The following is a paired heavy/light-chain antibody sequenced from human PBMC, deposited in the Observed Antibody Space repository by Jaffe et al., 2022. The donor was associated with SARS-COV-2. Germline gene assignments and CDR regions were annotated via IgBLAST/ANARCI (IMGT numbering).Heavy chain of an antibody. CDR3: ARLDRDFYYGSGTYYKAAFDF. D-gene: IGHD3-10*01. V-gene: IGHV5-51*01. CDR2: IYPGDSET. Sequence: EVQLVQSGAEVKKPGESLKISCKGSGYSFISYWIGWVRQMPGKGLEWMGFIYPGDSETRYSPSFQGQVTISADKSIDTAYLQWRSLKASDTAMYYCARLDRDFYYGSGTYYKAAFDFWGQGTTVTVSS. CDR1: GYSFISYW. J-gene: IGHJ3*01.
Light chain of an antibody. V-gene: IGLV1-47*01. CDR3: AAWDASLSGVV. CDR1: SSNIGTNY. CDR2: RND. Sequence: QSVLTQPPSASGTPGQRVTISCSGSSSNIGTNYVYWYRQLPGTAPKLLIYRNDQRPSGVPDRFSGSKSGTSVSLAISGLRSEDEGDYYCAAWDASLSGVVFGGGTKLTVL. J-gene: IGLJ2*01.